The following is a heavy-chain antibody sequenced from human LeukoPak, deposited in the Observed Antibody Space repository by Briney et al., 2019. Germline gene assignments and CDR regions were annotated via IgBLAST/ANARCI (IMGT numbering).Heavy chain of an antibody. V-gene: IGHV4-4*07. D-gene: IGHD3-10*01. CDR1: GGSISSYY. CDR2: IYTSGST. Sequence: SQTLSLTCTVSGGSISSYYWSWIRQPAGKGLEWIGRIYTSGSTNYNPSLKSRVTMSVDTSKNQFSLKLSSVTAADTAVYYCARGVLSGARARAMTTYYMDVWGTGTTVTVSS. CDR3: ARGVLSGARARAMTTYYMDV. J-gene: IGHJ6*03.